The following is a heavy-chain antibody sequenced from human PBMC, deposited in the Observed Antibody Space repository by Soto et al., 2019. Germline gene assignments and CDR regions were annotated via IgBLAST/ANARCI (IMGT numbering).Heavy chain of an antibody. CDR1: GDSINSGDYY. D-gene: IGHD2-15*01. V-gene: IGHV4-30-4*01. J-gene: IGHJ4*02. Sequence: SETLSLTCTVSGDSINSGDYYWTWIRQPPGKGLEYIGYIYYSGSTYYNPSLKSRVTISIDTSKNKFSLNLSSVTAADTAVYYCVRGMLRGYYFDYWGQGALVTVSS. CDR3: VRGMLRGYYFDY. CDR2: IYYSGST.